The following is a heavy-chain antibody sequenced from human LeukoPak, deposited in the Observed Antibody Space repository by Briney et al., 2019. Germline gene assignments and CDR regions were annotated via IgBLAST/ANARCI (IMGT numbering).Heavy chain of an antibody. Sequence: GGSLRLSCAASGFTFSSYGMHWVRQAPGKGLEWVAVISYDGSNKYYADSVKGRFTISRDNSKNTLYLQMNSLRAEDTAAYYCAKDLSMIVVVPFDPWGQGTLVTVSS. CDR3: AKDLSMIVVVPFDP. CDR1: GFTFSSYG. CDR2: ISYDGSNK. D-gene: IGHD3-22*01. J-gene: IGHJ5*02. V-gene: IGHV3-30*18.